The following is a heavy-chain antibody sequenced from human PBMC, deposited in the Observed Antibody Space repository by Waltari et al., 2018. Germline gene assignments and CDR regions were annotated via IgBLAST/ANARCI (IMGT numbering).Heavy chain of an antibody. V-gene: IGHV4-34*01. CDR1: GGSFSGYY. Sequence: QVQLQQWGAGLLKPSETLSLTCAVYGGSFSGYYWSWIRQPPGKGLEWIGEINQSGSTNYHPALKSRVTISVDPSENQFSLKLSSVTAADTAVYYCARGTKRGWGSYRPVHDYWGQGTLVTVSS. J-gene: IGHJ4*02. CDR3: ARGTKRGWGSYRPVHDY. D-gene: IGHD3-16*02. CDR2: INQSGST.